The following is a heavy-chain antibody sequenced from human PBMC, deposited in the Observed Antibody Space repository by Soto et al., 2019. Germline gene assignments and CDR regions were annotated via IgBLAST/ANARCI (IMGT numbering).Heavy chain of an antibody. J-gene: IGHJ4*02. CDR2: ISPSSGNI. CDR1: GLPFSSYS. D-gene: IGHD5-12*01. CDR3: ARAAYNSGPGY. Sequence: GGSLRLSCAASGLPFSSYSMNWVRQAPGKGLEWVSYISPSSGNIHYADSVKGRFTISRDNAKNSLYLQMDSLRGEDTAVYYCARAAYNSGPGYWGQGTLVTAPQ. V-gene: IGHV3-48*01.